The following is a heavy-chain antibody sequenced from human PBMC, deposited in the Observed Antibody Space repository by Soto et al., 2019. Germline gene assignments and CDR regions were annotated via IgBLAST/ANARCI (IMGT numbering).Heavy chain of an antibody. V-gene: IGHV4-31*03. CDR2: FYYSGST. CDR3: ERVDIVATIGENYFDY. D-gene: IGHD5-12*01. Sequence: SETLSLTCTVSGGSISSGGYYWSWIRQHPGKGLEWIGYFYYSGSTYYNPSLKSRVTITVDTSKNQFSRKLSSVTAADTAVYYCERVDIVATIGENYFDYWGQGTLVTVSS. J-gene: IGHJ4*02. CDR1: GGSISSGGYY.